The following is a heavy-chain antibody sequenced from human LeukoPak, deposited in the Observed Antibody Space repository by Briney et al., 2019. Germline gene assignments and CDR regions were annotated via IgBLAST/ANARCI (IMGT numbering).Heavy chain of an antibody. CDR2: INPNTGGI. D-gene: IGHD2-15*01. CDR3: ARGAYPYCSRGTCFLAHFDS. CDR1: GYTFTGYY. Sequence: ASVKVSCKASGYTFTGYYMHWVRQAPGQGLECMGWINPNTGGIYHPQRFQGRVTMTRDTSISTASMELSGLTSDDTAVYYCARGAYPYCSRGTCFLAHFDSWGQGTLVTVSS. J-gene: IGHJ4*02. V-gene: IGHV1-2*02.